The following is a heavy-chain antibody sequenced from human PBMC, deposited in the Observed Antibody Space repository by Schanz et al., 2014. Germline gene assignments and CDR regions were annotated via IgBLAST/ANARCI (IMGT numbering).Heavy chain of an antibody. V-gene: IGHV3-21*05. CDR2: VSSSSSYT. CDR3: ARGGSGSHYRLDY. Sequence: VQLVDSGGGLVKPGGSLRLSCAASGFTFSTHAMHWVRQAPGKGLEWVSYVSSSSSYTHYADSVKGRFTISRDNAKNSLYLQMNSLRAEDTGLYFCARGGSGSHYRLDYWGQGTLVTVSS. CDR1: GFTFSTHA. J-gene: IGHJ4*02. D-gene: IGHD1-26*01.